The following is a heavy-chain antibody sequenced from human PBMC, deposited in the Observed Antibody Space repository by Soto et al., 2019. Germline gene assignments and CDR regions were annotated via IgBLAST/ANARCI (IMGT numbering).Heavy chain of an antibody. J-gene: IGHJ5*02. D-gene: IGHD1-20*01. CDR3: AREYNWSQRFDP. V-gene: IGHV1-8*01. Sequence: QVQLVQSGAEVKKPGASVKVSCKASGYTFTSYDINWVRQAPGQGLEWMGWMNPNSGNTGYAQKFQGRVTMTRNTSISTAYGGVGGVGGGGTAVYYCAREYNWSQRFDPWGQGTLVTVSS. CDR1: GYTFTSYD. CDR2: MNPNSGNT.